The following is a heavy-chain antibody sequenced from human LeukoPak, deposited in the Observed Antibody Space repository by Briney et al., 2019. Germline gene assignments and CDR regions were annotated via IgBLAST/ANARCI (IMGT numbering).Heavy chain of an antibody. CDR2: ISSSSSTI. D-gene: IGHD4-23*01. Sequence: SGGSLRLSCAASGFTFSSYSMNWVRQAPGKGLEWVSYISSSSSTIYYADSVKGRFTISGDNAKNSLYLQMNSLRAEDTAVYYCASTVDLDNFDAFDIWGQGTMVTVSS. CDR1: GFTFSSYS. J-gene: IGHJ3*02. V-gene: IGHV3-48*04. CDR3: ASTVDLDNFDAFDI.